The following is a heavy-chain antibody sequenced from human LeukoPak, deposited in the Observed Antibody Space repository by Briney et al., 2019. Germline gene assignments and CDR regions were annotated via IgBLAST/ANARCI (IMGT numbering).Heavy chain of an antibody. V-gene: IGHV3-13*01. CDR1: GFTFSSYD. CDR2: IGTAGDT. Sequence: PGGSLRLSCAASGFTFSSYDMHWVRQATGKGLEWVSAIGTAGDTHYPGSVKGRFTISRENAKNSLYLQMNSLRAGDTAVYYCARGGALSGSYSGFDYWGQGTLVTVSS. J-gene: IGHJ4*02. CDR3: ARGGALSGSYSGFDY. D-gene: IGHD1-26*01.